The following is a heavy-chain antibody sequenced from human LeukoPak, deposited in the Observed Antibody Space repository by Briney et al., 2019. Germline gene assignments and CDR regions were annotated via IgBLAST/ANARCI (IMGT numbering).Heavy chain of an antibody. D-gene: IGHD3-10*01. V-gene: IGHV3-74*01. CDR3: ARGIYGSGTTPLDY. Sequence: GGSLRLSCAASGFTFSSYWMHWVRQAPGKGLVWVSRINTDGSTTGNADSVKGRFTISRDNAKNTLYLQMNSLRAEDTALYYCARGIYGSGTTPLDYWGQGTLVTVSS. J-gene: IGHJ4*02. CDR2: INTDGSTT. CDR1: GFTFSSYW.